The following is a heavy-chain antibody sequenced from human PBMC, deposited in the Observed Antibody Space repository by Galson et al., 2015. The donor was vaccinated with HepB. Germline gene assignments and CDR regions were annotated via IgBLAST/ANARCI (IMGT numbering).Heavy chain of an antibody. CDR3: AKKVAGTRNWYFDL. J-gene: IGHJ2*01. D-gene: IGHD1-7*01. CDR1: GYMFTGYY. V-gene: IGHV1-2*02. Sequence: SVKVSCKASGYMFTGYYMHWVRQAPGKGLEWTGWINPYSGATNYAQNFQGRVTLTSATSISTAYMELNSLKSDDTAVYYCAKKVAGTRNWYFDLWGRGTLVTVSS. CDR2: INPYSGAT.